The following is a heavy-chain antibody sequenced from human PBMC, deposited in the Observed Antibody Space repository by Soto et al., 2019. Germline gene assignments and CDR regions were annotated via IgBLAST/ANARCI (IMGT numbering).Heavy chain of an antibody. Sequence: GGSLRLSCGASGFIFSKYGMHWVRQAPGKGLEWVAVISYDGSNKYYAESVKGRFIISRDKSENTLYLQMNSLRAEDTALYYCAKDLGSGKPYYYYAMDVWGQGTTVTVSS. CDR2: ISYDGSNK. CDR1: GFIFSKYG. D-gene: IGHD3-10*01. J-gene: IGHJ6*02. V-gene: IGHV3-30*18. CDR3: AKDLGSGKPYYYYAMDV.